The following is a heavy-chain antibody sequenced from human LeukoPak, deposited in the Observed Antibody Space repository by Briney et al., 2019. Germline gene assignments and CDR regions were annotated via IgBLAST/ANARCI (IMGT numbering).Heavy chain of an antibody. CDR1: GFTVSSNY. D-gene: IGHD3-22*01. CDR3: ASPASHLISSGYYYVS. J-gene: IGHJ5*02. Sequence: GGSLRLSCAASGFTVSSNYMSWVRQAPGKGLEWVSVIYSGGSTYYADSVKGRFTISRDNSKNTLYPQMNSLRAEDTAVYYCASPASHLISSGYYYVSWGQGTLVTVSS. V-gene: IGHV3-66*02. CDR2: IYSGGST.